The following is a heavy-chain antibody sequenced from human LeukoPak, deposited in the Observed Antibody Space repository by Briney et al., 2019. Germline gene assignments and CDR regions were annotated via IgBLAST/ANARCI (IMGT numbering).Heavy chain of an antibody. J-gene: IGHJ4*02. V-gene: IGHV3-23*01. CDR3: AKFLPTHIVVANYYFDY. CDR1: GFTFSSYA. Sequence: GGSLRLSCAASGFTFSSYAMSWVRQAPGKGLEWVSAIRGSGGSTYYADSVKGRFTISRDNSKNTLYLQMNSLRAGDTAVYYCAKFLPTHIVVANYYFDYWGQGTLVTVSS. D-gene: IGHD2-21*01. CDR2: IRGSGGST.